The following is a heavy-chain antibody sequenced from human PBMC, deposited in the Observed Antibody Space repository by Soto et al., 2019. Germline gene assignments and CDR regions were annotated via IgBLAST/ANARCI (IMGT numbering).Heavy chain of an antibody. J-gene: IGHJ4*02. CDR2: ISGSGGST. CDR1: GFTFSNYA. Sequence: EVQLLESGGGLVQPGGSLRLSCAASGFTFSNYAMRWVRQAPGKGLEWVSAISGSGGSTYYADSVKGRFTFSRDNSKNTLSLQMNSLRAEDTAVYYCARRGIGAYFDYWGQGTLVTVSS. V-gene: IGHV3-23*01. D-gene: IGHD3-16*01. CDR3: ARRGIGAYFDY.